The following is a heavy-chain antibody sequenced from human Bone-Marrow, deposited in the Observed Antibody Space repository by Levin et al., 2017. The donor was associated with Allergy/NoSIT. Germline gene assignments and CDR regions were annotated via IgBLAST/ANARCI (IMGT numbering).Heavy chain of an antibody. CDR3: AREEAVGLFEY. CDR1: GFTFSTYS. V-gene: IGHV3-23*01. D-gene: IGHD4-23*01. CDR2: ISGSGGSQ. Sequence: GGSLRLSCTASGFTFSTYSMSWVRQAPGKGLEWVSAISGSGGSQYYAASVNGRLTTSRDNSKSTVYLHMNRLTAEDTAVYYCAREEAVGLFEYWGQGILVTVSS. J-gene: IGHJ4*02.